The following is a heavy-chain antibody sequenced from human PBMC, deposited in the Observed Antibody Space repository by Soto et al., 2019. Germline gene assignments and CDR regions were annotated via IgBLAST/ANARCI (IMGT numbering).Heavy chain of an antibody. J-gene: IGHJ6*02. CDR2: ISTRSTYT. D-gene: IGHD1-1*01. Sequence: QVLLVESGGGLVKAGGSLRLSCAASGFIFSDYYMSWVRQTPGMGLEWVSYISTRSTYTNYADSVKGRFTISRDNTKNSLYLQMDSLRVEDTAVYYCARDLAWNRGKVGRYYYGMDVWGQGTTVTVSS. V-gene: IGHV3-11*06. CDR1: GFIFSDYY. CDR3: ARDLAWNRGKVGRYYYGMDV.